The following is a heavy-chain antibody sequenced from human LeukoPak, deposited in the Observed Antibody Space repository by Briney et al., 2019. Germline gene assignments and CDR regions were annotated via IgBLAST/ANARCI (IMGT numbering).Heavy chain of an antibody. CDR2: IYYSGST. Sequence: SETLSLTCTVSGGSISSSSYYWGWIRQPSGKGLEWIGTIYYSGSTYYNPSLKSRVTISVDTSKNQFYLMLTSVTAADTAVYYCARARYYFGSGSSLWTPGYYSYYMDVWGKGTTVTISS. D-gene: IGHD3-10*01. J-gene: IGHJ6*03. CDR1: GGSISSSSYY. V-gene: IGHV4-39*07. CDR3: ARARYYFGSGSSLWTPGYYSYYMDV.